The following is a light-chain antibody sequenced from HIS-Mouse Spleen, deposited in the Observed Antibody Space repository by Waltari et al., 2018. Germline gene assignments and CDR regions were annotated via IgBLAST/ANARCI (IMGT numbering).Light chain of an antibody. V-gene: IGLV3-9*01. CDR2: RDS. CDR1: NIGSKN. J-gene: IGLJ3*02. Sequence: SYELTQPLSVSVALGQTARITCGGNNIGSKNVHGYQQKPGQAPVLVIYRDSNRPSGIPERVSGSNSGNTATLTISRAQAGDEADYYCQVWDSSTASVFGGGTKLTVL. CDR3: QVWDSSTASV.